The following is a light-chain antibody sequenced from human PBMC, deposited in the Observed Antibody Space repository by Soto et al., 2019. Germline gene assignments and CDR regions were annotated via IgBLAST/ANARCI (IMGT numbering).Light chain of an antibody. Sequence: EIVMTQSPVTLSVSPGERVTLSCRASQSVSGNLAWYQQKPGQAPRLLIYCASTRATGIPASFSGSGSGTEFTLTISSLQYEDFAVYYCQQYNNWPAWAFGQGTKVE. J-gene: IGKJ1*01. V-gene: IGKV3-15*01. CDR1: QSVSGN. CDR2: CAS. CDR3: QQYNNWPAWA.